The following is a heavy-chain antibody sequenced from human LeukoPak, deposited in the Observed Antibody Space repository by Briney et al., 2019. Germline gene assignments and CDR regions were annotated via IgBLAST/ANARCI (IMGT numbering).Heavy chain of an antibody. CDR3: ARHNYDSSGYYSRYYYYGMDV. D-gene: IGHD3-22*01. Sequence: PSETLSLTCTVSGGSISSGGYYWSWIRQPPGKGLEWIGYIYHSGSTYYNPSLKSRVTISVDRSKNQFSLKLSSVTAADTAVYYCARHNYDSSGYYSRYYYYGMDVWGQGTTVTVSS. J-gene: IGHJ6*02. V-gene: IGHV4-30-2*01. CDR1: GGSISSGGYY. CDR2: IYHSGST.